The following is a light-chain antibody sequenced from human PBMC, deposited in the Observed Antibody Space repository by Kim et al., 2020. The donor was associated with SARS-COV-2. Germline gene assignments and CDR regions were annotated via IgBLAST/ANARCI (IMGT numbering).Light chain of an antibody. CDR1: SLRNYY. Sequence: AMGQTVRIQCQGDSLRNYYASWYQQQPGQAPVLVLFGKNNRPSGIPDRFSGSKSGNTASLTITGAQAEDEADYYCNSRDSSGNHLVFGGGTQLTVL. J-gene: IGLJ3*02. V-gene: IGLV3-19*01. CDR3: NSRDSSGNHLV. CDR2: GKN.